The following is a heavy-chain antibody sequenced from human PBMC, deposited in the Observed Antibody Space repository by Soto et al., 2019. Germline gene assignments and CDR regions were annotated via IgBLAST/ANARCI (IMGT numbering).Heavy chain of an antibody. CDR1: GYTFTSYG. D-gene: IGHD3-3*01. V-gene: IGHV1-18*01. Sequence: ASVKVSCKASGYTFTSYGISWVRQAPGQGLEWMGWISAYNGNTNYAQKLQGRVTMTTDTSTSTAYMELRSLRSDDTAVYYCARRLLSRFLEWPTRKCDYYMDVWGKGTTVTVSS. CDR3: ARRLLSRFLEWPTRKCDYYMDV. CDR2: ISAYNGNT. J-gene: IGHJ6*03.